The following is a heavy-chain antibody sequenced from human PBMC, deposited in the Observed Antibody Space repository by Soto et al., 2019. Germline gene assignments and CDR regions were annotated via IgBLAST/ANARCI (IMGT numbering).Heavy chain of an antibody. Sequence: GGSLRLSCAASGFTFSSYAMSWVRQAPGKGLEWVANIKQDGSEKYYVDSVKGRFTISRDNAKNSLYLQMNSLRAEDTAVYYCARGAHGGYFDWLFSWDYWGQGTLVTVSS. CDR3: ARGAHGGYFDWLFSWDY. V-gene: IGHV3-7*01. CDR2: IKQDGSEK. J-gene: IGHJ4*02. CDR1: GFTFSSYA. D-gene: IGHD3-9*01.